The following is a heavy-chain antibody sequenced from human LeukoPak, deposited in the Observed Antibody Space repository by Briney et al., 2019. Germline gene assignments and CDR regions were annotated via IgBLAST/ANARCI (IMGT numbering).Heavy chain of an antibody. CDR3: ARAHVAGTYYFDY. J-gene: IGHJ4*02. CDR1: GYTFTSYG. D-gene: IGHD6-19*01. V-gene: IGHV1-18*01. Sequence: ASVKVSCKASGYTFTSYGISWVRQAPGQGLEWMGWISAYNGNTNYAQKFQGRVTITADGSTSTAYMELSSLRSEDTAVYYCARAHVAGTYYFDYWGQGTLVTVSS. CDR2: ISAYNGNT.